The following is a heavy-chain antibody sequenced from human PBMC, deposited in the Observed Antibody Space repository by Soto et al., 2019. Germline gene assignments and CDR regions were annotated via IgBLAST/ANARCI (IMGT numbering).Heavy chain of an antibody. J-gene: IGHJ5*02. Sequence: VQLVESGGGLVKPGGSLRLSCAASGFVFSDYYMTWIRQAPGKALEWVSDISSGGAVSNFADSVRGRFTISRDNTNNSLYLQMNNLRAEDTGIYYSARRLNGRTTADWFDPGGQGTLVPASS. D-gene: IGHD1-1*01. V-gene: IGHV3-11*01. CDR2: ISSGGAVS. CDR3: ARRLNGRTTADWFDP. CDR1: GFVFSDYY.